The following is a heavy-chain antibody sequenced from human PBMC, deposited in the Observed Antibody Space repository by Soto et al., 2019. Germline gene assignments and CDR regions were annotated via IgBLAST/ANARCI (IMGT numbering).Heavy chain of an antibody. Sequence: QVQLVESGGGVVQPGRSLRLSCAASGFTFSSYGMHWVRQAPGKGLEWVAVIWYDGSNKYYADSVKGRFTISRDNSKXXXXXXXXXXXXXXXXXXXXXXXXXXXXXXXXXXXXXGMDVWGQGTTVTVSS. CDR3: XXXXXXXXXXXXXXXXXGMDV. V-gene: IGHV3-33*01. CDR1: GFTFSSYG. CDR2: IWYDGSNK. J-gene: IGHJ6*02.